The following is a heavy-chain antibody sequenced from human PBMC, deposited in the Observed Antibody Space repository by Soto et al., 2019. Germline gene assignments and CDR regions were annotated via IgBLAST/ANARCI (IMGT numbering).Heavy chain of an antibody. J-gene: IGHJ4*02. Sequence: LRLSCAASGFTFSNNAINWVRQSPGKGLEWVSVISGSVGSTYYADSVKGRFTITRDNSKNTLYLQMNSLRAEDTAVYYCAKAGGAAGTVDYFDYWGQGTLVTVSS. CDR2: ISGSVGST. V-gene: IGHV3-23*01. CDR3: AKAGGAAGTVDYFDY. CDR1: GFTFSNNA. D-gene: IGHD6-13*01.